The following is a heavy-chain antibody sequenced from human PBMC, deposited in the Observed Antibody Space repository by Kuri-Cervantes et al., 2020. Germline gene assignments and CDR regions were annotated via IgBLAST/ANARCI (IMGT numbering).Heavy chain of an antibody. Sequence: RGSLRLSCAASGFTFSSYWMSWVRQAPGKGLEWVANIKQDGSEKYYVDSVKGRFTISRDNAKNSLYLQMNGLRAEDTAVYYCATGYSNGMDVWDQGTTVTVSS. J-gene: IGHJ6*02. CDR1: GFTFSSYW. CDR2: IKQDGSEK. V-gene: IGHV3-7*03. CDR3: ATGYSNGMDV. D-gene: IGHD1-1*01.